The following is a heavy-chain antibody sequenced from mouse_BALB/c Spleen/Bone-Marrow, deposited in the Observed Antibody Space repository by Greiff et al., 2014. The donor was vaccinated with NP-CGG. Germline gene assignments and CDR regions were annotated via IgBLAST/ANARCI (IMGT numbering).Heavy chain of an antibody. CDR2: ISSGSSII. CDR3: ASTRSSGYPHYYAMDY. Sequence: EVMLVESGGGLVQPGGSRKLSCAASGFTFSSFGMHWVRQAPEKGLEWVAYISSGSSIIYYADTVKGRFTISRDNPKHTLFLLMTSLRSEDTAMYYCASTRSSGYPHYYAMDYWGQGTSVTVSS. CDR1: GFTFSSFG. J-gene: IGHJ4*01. D-gene: IGHD3-1*01. V-gene: IGHV5-17*02.